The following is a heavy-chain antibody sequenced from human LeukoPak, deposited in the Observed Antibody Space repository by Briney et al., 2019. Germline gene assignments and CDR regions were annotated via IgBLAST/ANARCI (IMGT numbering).Heavy chain of an antibody. CDR3: AKDHSFRGNYYYYMDV. D-gene: IGHD3-16*01. J-gene: IGHJ6*03. Sequence: PGGSLRLSCAASGFTFDDYAMHWVRQAPGKGLEWVSLITWNGGFTYYADSVKGRFTISRDNSKNSLYLQMNSLRPEDTALYYCAKDHSFRGNYYYYMDVWGTGTTVTVSS. CDR1: GFTFDDYA. V-gene: IGHV3-43D*03. CDR2: ITWNGGFT.